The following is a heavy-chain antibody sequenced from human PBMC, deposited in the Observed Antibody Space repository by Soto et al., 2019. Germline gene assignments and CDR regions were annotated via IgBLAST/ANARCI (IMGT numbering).Heavy chain of an antibody. D-gene: IGHD6-6*01. J-gene: IGHJ4*02. CDR3: ARNGQKEEYSSYFDY. CDR1: GGTFSSYA. CDR2: IIPIFGTA. V-gene: IGHV1-69*01. Sequence: QVQLVQSGAEVKKPGSSVKVSCKASGGTFSSYAISWVRQAPAQGLEWMGGIIPIFGTANYAQKFRGRVTITADESTSTAYMELSSLRSEDTAVYYCARNGQKEEYSSYFDYWGQGTLVTVSS.